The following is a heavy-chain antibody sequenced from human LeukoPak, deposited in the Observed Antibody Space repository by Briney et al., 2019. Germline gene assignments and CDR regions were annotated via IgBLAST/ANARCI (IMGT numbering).Heavy chain of an antibody. Sequence: PGGSLRLSCGDSGFSFKAYLMNWVRQAPGKRLEWVASILGSGSEMFYADSVKGRFIISRDNSKNSLYLQMNNLRVEDTAVYFCAKLLIDIVGAVFFLRDLWGQGTTVTVSS. D-gene: IGHD1-26*01. CDR2: ILGSGSEM. V-gene: IGHV3-21*06. CDR3: AKLLIDIVGAVFFLRDL. J-gene: IGHJ3*01. CDR1: GFSFKAYL.